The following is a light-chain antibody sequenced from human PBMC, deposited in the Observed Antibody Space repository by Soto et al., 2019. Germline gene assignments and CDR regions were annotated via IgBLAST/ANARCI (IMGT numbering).Light chain of an antibody. J-gene: IGKJ4*01. CDR1: QSVSSY. V-gene: IGKV3-15*01. CDR2: GPS. Sequence: EIVMTQSPATLSVSPGERATLFCSASQSVSSYLAWYQQKPGQAPRLLIYGPSTRATGIPARFSGSGSGTEFTLTVSSLQSEDFAVYYCQQYYNWPPTFGGGTKVEVK. CDR3: QQYYNWPPT.